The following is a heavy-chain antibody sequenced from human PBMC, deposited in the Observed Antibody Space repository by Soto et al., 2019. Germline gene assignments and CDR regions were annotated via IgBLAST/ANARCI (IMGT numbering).Heavy chain of an antibody. V-gene: IGHV3-23*01. CDR3: VNNPHWYGSTEDY. Sequence: EVQLLESGGGLVQPGGSLRLSCAASGFTFSSYAMSWVRQAPGKGLEWVSAISGSGGSTYYADSVKGRFTISRDNSKNTLYLQMNSLRAEDTAVYYCVNNPHWYGSTEDYWGQGTLVTVSS. J-gene: IGHJ4*02. CDR1: GFTFSSYA. D-gene: IGHD3-10*01. CDR2: ISGSGGST.